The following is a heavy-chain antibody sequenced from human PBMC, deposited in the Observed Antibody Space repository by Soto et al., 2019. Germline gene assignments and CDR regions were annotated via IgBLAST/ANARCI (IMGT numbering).Heavy chain of an antibody. D-gene: IGHD2-15*01. Sequence: GASVKVSCKASGYTFTGYYMHWVRQAPGQGLEWMGWINPNSGGTNYAQKFQGWVTMTRDTSISTAYMELSRLRSDDTAVYYCARDCSGGSCLYGMDVWGQGTTVTVSS. CDR1: GYTFTGYY. CDR2: INPNSGGT. J-gene: IGHJ6*02. V-gene: IGHV1-2*04. CDR3: ARDCSGGSCLYGMDV.